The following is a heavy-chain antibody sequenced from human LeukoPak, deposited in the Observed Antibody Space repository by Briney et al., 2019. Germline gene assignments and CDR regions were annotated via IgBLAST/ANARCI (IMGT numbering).Heavy chain of an antibody. CDR2: IYTSVSS. J-gene: IGHJ6*02. CDR1: GGSISRYY. CDR3: ARNVGWGYYYYGMDV. D-gene: IGHD6-19*01. Sequence: SETLSLTCAVSGGSISRYYWSWIRQPPGTGLEWIGDIYTSVSSNYNPSLKSRVTISLDTSKNQFSLKLSSVTAADTAVYYCARNVGWGYYYYGMDVWGQGTTVTVSS. V-gene: IGHV4-4*09.